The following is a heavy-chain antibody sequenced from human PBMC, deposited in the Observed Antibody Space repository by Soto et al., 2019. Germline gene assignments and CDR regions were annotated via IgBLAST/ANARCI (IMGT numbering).Heavy chain of an antibody. CDR2: IRGNGGRT. Sequence: PGGSLRLSCAASGFTFSSYGMHWVRQAPGKGLEWVSAIRGNGGRTYNADSVKGRFTISRDNSKNTVYLQMNSLEAEDTAVYSCTKASRDYGYNIKPYSYFGMDVWGLGTTVTVSS. J-gene: IGHJ6*02. D-gene: IGHD4-17*01. CDR3: TKASRDYGYNIKPYSYFGMDV. CDR1: GFTFSSYG. V-gene: IGHV3-23*01.